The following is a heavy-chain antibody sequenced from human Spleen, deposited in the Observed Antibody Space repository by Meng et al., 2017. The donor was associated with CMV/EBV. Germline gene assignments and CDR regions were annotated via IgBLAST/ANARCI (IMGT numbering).Heavy chain of an antibody. V-gene: IGHV3-30-3*01. CDR3: ATDYDFWSGYTAIAPTY. Sequence: GESLKISCAASGFTFSSYAMHWVRQAPGKGLEWVAVISYDGSNKYYADSVKGRFTISRDNSKNTLYLQMNGLRAEDTAVYYCATDYDFWSGYTAIAPTYWGQGTLVTVSS. CDR1: GFTFSSYA. J-gene: IGHJ4*02. CDR2: ISYDGSNK. D-gene: IGHD3-3*01.